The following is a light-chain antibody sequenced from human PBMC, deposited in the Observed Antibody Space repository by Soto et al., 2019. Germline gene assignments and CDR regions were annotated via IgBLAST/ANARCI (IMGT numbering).Light chain of an antibody. V-gene: IGLV1-40*01. J-gene: IGLJ1*01. CDR2: GNT. CDR3: ESYDSSLSALYV. CDR1: SSNIGAGYE. Sequence: QSVLTQPPSVSGAPGQRVTISCTGSSSNIGAGYEVNWYQHLPGAAPKLLIYGNTNRPSGVPDRFSGSKSGTSASLAITGLQAEDEADYYCESYDSSLSALYVFGTGTKDTVL.